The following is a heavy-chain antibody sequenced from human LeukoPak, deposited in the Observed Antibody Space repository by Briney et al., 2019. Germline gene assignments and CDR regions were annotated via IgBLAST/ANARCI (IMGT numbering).Heavy chain of an antibody. J-gene: IGHJ5*02. CDR1: GGSISSGSYY. Sequence: SETLSLTCTVSGGSISSGSYYWSWIRQPAGKGLEWIGRIYTSGSTNYNPSLKSRVTISVDTSKNQFSLKLSSVTAADTAVYYCARTVYFGGDCYPSWGQGTLVTVSS. CDR3: ARTVYFGGDCYPS. D-gene: IGHD2-21*02. V-gene: IGHV4-61*02. CDR2: IYTSGST.